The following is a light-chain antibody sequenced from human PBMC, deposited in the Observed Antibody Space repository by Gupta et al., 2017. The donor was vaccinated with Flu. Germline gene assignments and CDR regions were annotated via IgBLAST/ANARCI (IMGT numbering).Light chain of an antibody. CDR3: QQYNNWPLIT. Sequence: ERATLSCRASQSLNTNLAWYQQKPGQSPRLLIYGASTRATDIPPRFSGSGSGKEFTLTISSLQSEDFAVYYCQQYNNWPLITFGQGTRLEIK. J-gene: IGKJ5*01. V-gene: IGKV3-15*01. CDR2: GAS. CDR1: QSLNTN.